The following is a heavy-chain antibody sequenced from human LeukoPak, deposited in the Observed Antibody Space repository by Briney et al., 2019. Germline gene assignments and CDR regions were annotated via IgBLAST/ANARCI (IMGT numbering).Heavy chain of an antibody. J-gene: IGHJ4*02. CDR1: GGSISSSSYY. Sequence: PSETLSLTCTVSGGSISSSSYYWGWIRQPPGKGLEWIGSIYYSGSTYYNPSLKSLVTISVDTSKNQFSLKLSSVTAADTAVYYCARHGSGWYHFDYWGQGTLVTVSS. V-gene: IGHV4-39*01. CDR3: ARHGSGWYHFDY. D-gene: IGHD6-19*01. CDR2: IYYSGST.